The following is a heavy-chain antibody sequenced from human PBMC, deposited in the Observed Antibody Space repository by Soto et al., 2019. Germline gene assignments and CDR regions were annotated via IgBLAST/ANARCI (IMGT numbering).Heavy chain of an antibody. CDR1: GGSISSGCYY. J-gene: IGHJ5*02. CDR2: IYYSGST. V-gene: IGHV4-31*03. CDR3: ARTTDTAMVGPAFDP. D-gene: IGHD5-18*01. Sequence: PSETLSLTCPVSGGSISSGCYYWSWIRQHPGKGLEWIGYIYYSGSTYYNPSLKSRVTISVDTSKNQFSLKLSSVTAADTAVYYCARTTDTAMVGPAFDPWGQGTLVTVSS.